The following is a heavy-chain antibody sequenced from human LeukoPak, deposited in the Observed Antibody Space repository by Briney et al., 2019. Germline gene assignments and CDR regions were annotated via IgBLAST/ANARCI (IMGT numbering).Heavy chain of an antibody. V-gene: IGHV1-69*04. D-gene: IGHD3-10*01. CDR3: ARARMVRGMYYYYGMDV. CDR1: GGTFSSYA. CDR2: IIPILGIA. Sequence: ASVKVSCKASGGTFSSYAISWVRQALGQGLEWMGRIIPILGIANYAQKFQGRVTITADKSTSTAYMELSSLRSEDTAVYYCARARMVRGMYYYYGMDVWGQGTTVTVSS. J-gene: IGHJ6*02.